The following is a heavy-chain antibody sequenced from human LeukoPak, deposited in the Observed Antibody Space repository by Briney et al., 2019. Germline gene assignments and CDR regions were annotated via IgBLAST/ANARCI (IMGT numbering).Heavy chain of an antibody. D-gene: IGHD6-13*01. CDR3: AKGVSSSWARSAFDI. CDR2: ISYDGSNK. V-gene: IGHV3-30*18. CDR1: GFTFSSYG. J-gene: IGHJ3*02. Sequence: GRSLRLSCAASGFTFSSYGMHWVRQAPGKGLEWVAVISYDGSNKYYADSVKGRFTISRDNSKNTLYLQMNSLRAEDKAVYYCAKGVSSSWARSAFDIWGQETMVTVSS.